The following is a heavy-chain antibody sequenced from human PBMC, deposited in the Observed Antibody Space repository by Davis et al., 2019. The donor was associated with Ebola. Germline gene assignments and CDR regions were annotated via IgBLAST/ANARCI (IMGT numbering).Heavy chain of an antibody. Sequence: MPSETLSLTCTVSGGSISSYYWSWIRQPPGKGLEWIGEINHSGSTNYNPSLKSRVTISVDTSKNQFSLKLSSVTAADTAVYYCARGTRGYSYGRYWYFDLWGRGTLVTVSS. CDR1: GGSISSYY. D-gene: IGHD5-18*01. V-gene: IGHV4-34*01. J-gene: IGHJ2*01. CDR2: INHSGST. CDR3: ARGTRGYSYGRYWYFDL.